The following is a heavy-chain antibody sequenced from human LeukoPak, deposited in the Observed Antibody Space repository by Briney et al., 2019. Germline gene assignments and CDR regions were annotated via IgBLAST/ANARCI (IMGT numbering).Heavy chain of an antibody. J-gene: IGHJ4*02. Sequence: GGSLRLSCAASEFTFSNYKMNWVRQAPGKGLEWVSSISSSSIYIYYADSVKGRFTISRDNDKNSLYLQMNSLRAEDTAVYHCATYLRSGPIDSWGQGTLVTVSS. CDR2: ISSSSIYI. V-gene: IGHV3-21*01. CDR3: ATYLRSGPIDS. CDR1: EFTFSNYK. D-gene: IGHD4-17*01.